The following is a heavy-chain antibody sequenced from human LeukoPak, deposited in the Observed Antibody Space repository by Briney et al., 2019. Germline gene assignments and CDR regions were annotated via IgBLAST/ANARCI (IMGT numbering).Heavy chain of an antibody. CDR2: ISGSGGST. Sequence: SGGSLRLSCAVSGFTFSSYAMSWVRQAPGKGLEWVSAISGSGGSTYYADSVEGRFTISRDNSKNTLYLQMNSLRAEDTAVYYCAKITMRYCSSTSCYPRDYFDYWGQGTLVTVSS. V-gene: IGHV3-23*01. J-gene: IGHJ4*02. CDR1: GFTFSSYA. D-gene: IGHD2-2*01. CDR3: AKITMRYCSSTSCYPRDYFDY.